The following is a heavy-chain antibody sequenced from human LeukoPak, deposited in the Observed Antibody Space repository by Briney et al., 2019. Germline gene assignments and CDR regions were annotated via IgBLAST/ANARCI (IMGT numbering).Heavy chain of an antibody. J-gene: IGHJ4*02. Sequence: PGGSLRLSCAASGFTFSTYCMTWVPQAPGGGLEWVASIEQDESYTYYVASVRGRFTISRDNTKNSLYLQMNSLRPEDTAMYYCARSGYDNTGYRGEDQWGQGTLVTVSS. CDR2: IEQDESYT. V-gene: IGHV3-7*01. CDR1: GFTFSTYC. CDR3: ARSGYDNTGYRGEDQ. D-gene: IGHD3-22*01.